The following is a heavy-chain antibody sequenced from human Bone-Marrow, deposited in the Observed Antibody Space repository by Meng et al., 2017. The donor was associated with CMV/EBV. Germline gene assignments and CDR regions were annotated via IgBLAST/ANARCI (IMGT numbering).Heavy chain of an antibody. CDR3: AHSSGSGSYWFVGYGMDV. D-gene: IGHD3-10*01. CDR2: IYWNDDK. V-gene: IGHV2-5*01. Sequence: SGPTLVKPTQTLTLTCTFSGFSLGTSGVGVGWIRQPPGKALEWLALIYWNDDKRYSPSLKSRLTITKDTSKNQVVLTMTNMDPVDTATYYCAHSSGSGSYWFVGYGMDVWGQGTTVTVSS. CDR1: GFSLGTSGVG. J-gene: IGHJ6*02.